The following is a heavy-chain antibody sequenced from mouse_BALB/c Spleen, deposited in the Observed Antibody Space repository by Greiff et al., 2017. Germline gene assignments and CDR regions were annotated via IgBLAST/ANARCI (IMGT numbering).Heavy chain of an antibody. V-gene: IGHV1S137*01. CDR3: ASGSPWFAY. CDR2: ISTYYGDA. J-gene: IGHJ3*01. CDR1: GYTFTDYA. Sequence: QVHVKQSGAELVRPGVSVKISCKGSGYTFTDYAMHWVKQSHAKSLEWIGVISTYYGDASYNQKFKGKATMTVDKSSSTAYMELARLTSEDSAIYYCASGSPWFAYWGQGTLVTVSA.